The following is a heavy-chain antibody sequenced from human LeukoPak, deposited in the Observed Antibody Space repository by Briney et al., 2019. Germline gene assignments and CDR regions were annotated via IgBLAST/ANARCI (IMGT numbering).Heavy chain of an antibody. CDR1: GGSISSGDYY. Sequence: SETLSLTCTVSGGSISSGDYYWSWIRQPPGKGLEWIGYIYYSGSTYYNPSLKSRVTISVDTSKNQFSLKLSSVTAAGTAVYYCARGRITMVRGVPRRSQFDPWGQGTLVTVSS. V-gene: IGHV4-30-4*01. CDR3: ARGRITMVRGVPRRSQFDP. D-gene: IGHD3-10*01. CDR2: IYYSGST. J-gene: IGHJ5*02.